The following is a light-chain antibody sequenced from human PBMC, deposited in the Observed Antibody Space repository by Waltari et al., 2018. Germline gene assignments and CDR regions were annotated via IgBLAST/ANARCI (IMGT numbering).Light chain of an antibody. J-gene: IGLJ2*01. CDR1: NTGSKN. Sequence: SYELTQPRSVSVSPGPTARIPCGGDNTGSKNVAWYQQKSPQAPGLIIFADTEQPSGIPDRFSGSNSGNSATLTISGVEAGDEADYYCQVWDSGVRSALFGGGTRLTVL. CDR2: ADT. CDR3: QVWDSGVRSAL. V-gene: IGLV3-21*02.